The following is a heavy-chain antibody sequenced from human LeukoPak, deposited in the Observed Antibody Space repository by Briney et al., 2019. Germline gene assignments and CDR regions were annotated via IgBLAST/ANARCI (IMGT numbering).Heavy chain of an antibody. CDR1: GGSFSGYY. V-gene: IGHV4-34*01. CDR2: INHSGST. CDR3: ARDEYYYDSRGYSYYFDY. Sequence: PSETLSLTCAVYGGSFSGYYWSWIRQPPGKGLEWIGEINHSGSTNYNPSLKSRVTISVDTSKNQFSLKLSSVTAADTAVYYCARDEYYYDSRGYSYYFDYWGQGTLVTVSS. J-gene: IGHJ4*02. D-gene: IGHD3-22*01.